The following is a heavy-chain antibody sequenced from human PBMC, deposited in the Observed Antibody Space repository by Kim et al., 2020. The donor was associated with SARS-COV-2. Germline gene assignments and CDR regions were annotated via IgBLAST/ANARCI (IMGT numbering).Heavy chain of an antibody. CDR2: IKSKTDGETT. CDR3: TTDRVPYDSSNYYYVSYYAMDV. CDR1: GLTFTNAW. J-gene: IGHJ6*02. D-gene: IGHD3-22*01. V-gene: IGHV3-15*01. Sequence: GGSLRLSCAASGLTFTNAWMSWVRQAPGKGLEWVGRIKSKTDGETTDYATPVKGRFSISRDDSKNTLFLQMNSLKIEDTAVYYCTTDRVPYDSSNYYYVSYYAMDVWGQGTTVTVSS.